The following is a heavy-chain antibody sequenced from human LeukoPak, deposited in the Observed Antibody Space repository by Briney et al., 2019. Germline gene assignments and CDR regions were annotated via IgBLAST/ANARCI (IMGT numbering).Heavy chain of an antibody. J-gene: IGHJ5*01. V-gene: IGHV3-30*18. Sequence: GGSLRLSCAASGFTFSSYGMHWVRQAPGKGLEWVAVISYDGSNKCYADSVKGRFTISRDNSKNTLYLQMNSLRAEDTAVYYCAKECSSSWFDYWGQGTLVTVSS. D-gene: IGHD6-13*01. CDR1: GFTFSSYG. CDR2: ISYDGSNK. CDR3: AKECSSSWFDY.